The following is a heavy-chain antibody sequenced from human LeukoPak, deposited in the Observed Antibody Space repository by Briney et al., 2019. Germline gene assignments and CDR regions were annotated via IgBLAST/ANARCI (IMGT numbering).Heavy chain of an antibody. D-gene: IGHD5-18*01. V-gene: IGHV3-48*03. CDR3: SKDTAIATTGAFYI. CDR1: GFTFSSNE. Sequence: GGCLRLSCETSGFTFSSNEMNWVRQAAGKGLEWISYISNSGDTIYYADSVRGRFTISRDNAKNSLYLQMNSLRAEDTAVYGRSKDTAIATTGAFYIWGQGTMVTVSS. CDR2: ISNSGDTI. J-gene: IGHJ3*02.